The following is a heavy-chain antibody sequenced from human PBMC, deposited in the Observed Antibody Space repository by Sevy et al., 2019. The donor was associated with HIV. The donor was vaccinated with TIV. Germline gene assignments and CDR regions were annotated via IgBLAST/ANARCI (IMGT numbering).Heavy chain of an antibody. Sequence: GGSLRLSCVTFGFTFNSFEMNWVRQAPGKGLEWISHVSSSDSRRSLADSVKGRFTISRDNAKNSLDLQMNCLRVQDTAVYYCARVGIQGILGGAYGMDVWGQGTMVTVSS. CDR2: VSSSDSRR. CDR3: ARVGIQGILGGAYGMDV. J-gene: IGHJ6*02. D-gene: IGHD3-3*01. V-gene: IGHV3-48*03. CDR1: GFTFNSFE.